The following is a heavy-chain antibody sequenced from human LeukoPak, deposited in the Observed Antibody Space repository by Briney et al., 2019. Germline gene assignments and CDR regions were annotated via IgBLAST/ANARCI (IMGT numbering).Heavy chain of an antibody. J-gene: IGHJ4*02. V-gene: IGHV3-23*01. D-gene: IGHD1-26*01. CDR1: GFTFSNYA. Sequence: PGGSLRLSCAASGFTFSNYAMNWVRQAQGKGLEWVSAISVSGRSTYYADSVEGRFTISRDNSKNTVYLQMSSLRVDDTAVYYCAKAQRPVGVTDPDYWGQGTLVTVSS. CDR3: AKAQRPVGVTDPDY. CDR2: ISVSGRST.